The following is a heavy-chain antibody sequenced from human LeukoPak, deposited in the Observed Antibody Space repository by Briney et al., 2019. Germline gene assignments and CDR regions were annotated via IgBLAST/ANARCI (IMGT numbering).Heavy chain of an antibody. CDR1: GGSFSSYY. J-gene: IGHJ5*02. Sequence: SETLSLTCTVSGGSFSSYYWSWIRQPSGKGLEWIGNIYYSGSTNYNPSLKSRVTISVDTSKNQFSLKLSSVTAADTAVYYCARDPGTWIAARPGWLDPWGQGTLVTVSS. CDR3: ARDPGTWIAARPGWLDP. D-gene: IGHD6-6*01. CDR2: IYYSGST. V-gene: IGHV4-59*01.